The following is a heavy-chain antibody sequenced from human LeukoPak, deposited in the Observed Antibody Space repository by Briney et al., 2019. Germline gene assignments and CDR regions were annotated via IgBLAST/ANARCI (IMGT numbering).Heavy chain of an antibody. Sequence: GGSLRLSCAASGFTFSSYGMHWVRQAPGKGLEWVAVIWYDGSNKYYADSVKGRFTISRDNSKNTLYLQMNSLRVEDTAVYYCAKDRLHCSGGSCYSGYFDYWGQGTLVTVSS. J-gene: IGHJ4*02. D-gene: IGHD2-15*01. CDR1: GFTFSSYG. CDR3: AKDRLHCSGGSCYSGYFDY. CDR2: IWYDGSNK. V-gene: IGHV3-33*06.